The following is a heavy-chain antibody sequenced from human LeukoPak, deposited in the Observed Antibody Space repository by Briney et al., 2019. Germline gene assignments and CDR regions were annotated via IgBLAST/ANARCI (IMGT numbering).Heavy chain of an antibody. CDR1: GGTFSSYA. Sequence: GASVKVSCKASGGTFSSYAISWVRQAPGQGLERMGGIIPIFGTANYAQKFRGRVTITADESTSTAYMELSSLRSEDTAVHYCARDGVTYYDILTGYPTFDYWGQGTLVTVSS. CDR3: ARDGVTYYDILTGYPTFDY. CDR2: IIPIFGTA. J-gene: IGHJ4*02. D-gene: IGHD3-9*01. V-gene: IGHV1-69*13.